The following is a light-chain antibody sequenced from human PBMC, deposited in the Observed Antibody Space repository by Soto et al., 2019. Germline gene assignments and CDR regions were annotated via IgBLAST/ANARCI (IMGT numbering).Light chain of an antibody. CDR3: STYKSNRPYV. J-gene: IGLJ1*01. Sequence: QSALTQPASVSGSPGLSITLSCTGTSSDFGGYNFVSRYQQHPGKAPKLMIFDVRHRPSGVSNRFSGYKSGNTASLIISGLQAEVEAHYYCSTYKSNRPYVFATGTKLTVL. CDR1: SSDFGGYNF. V-gene: IGLV2-14*01. CDR2: DVR.